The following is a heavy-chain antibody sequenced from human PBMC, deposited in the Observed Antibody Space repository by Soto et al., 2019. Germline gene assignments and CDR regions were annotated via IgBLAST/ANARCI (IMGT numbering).Heavy chain of an antibody. J-gene: IGHJ4*02. CDR3: ARGVSSLDY. CDR2: IYHSGST. D-gene: IGHD2-2*01. Sequence: DLEWIGYIYHSGSTYYNPSLKSRVTISVDRSKNQFSLKLSSVTAADTAVYYCARGVSSLDYWGQGTLVTVSS. V-gene: IGHV4-30-2*01.